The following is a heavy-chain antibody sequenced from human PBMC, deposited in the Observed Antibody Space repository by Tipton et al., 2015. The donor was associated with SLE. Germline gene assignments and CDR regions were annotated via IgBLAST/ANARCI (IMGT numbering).Heavy chain of an antibody. CDR3: AKGRQKNYADHAY. V-gene: IGHV4-34*01. J-gene: IGHJ4*02. D-gene: IGHD4-17*01. Sequence: TLSLTCVVYGGSFSGYYWSWIRQPPGKGLEWVGELNHGGSINYNPSLESRVTISIDTSKNQFSLKLSSVTAADTAAYYCAKGRQKNYADHAYWGQGTLVTVSS. CDR1: GGSFSGYY. CDR2: LNHGGSI.